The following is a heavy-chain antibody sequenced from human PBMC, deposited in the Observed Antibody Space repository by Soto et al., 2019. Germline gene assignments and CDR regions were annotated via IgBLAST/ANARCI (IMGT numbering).Heavy chain of an antibody. J-gene: IGHJ5*02. V-gene: IGHV4-59*01. CDR2: IFYSGIT. Sequence: SETLSLTCTVSGGSITSYYWSWIRQPPGQGLEWVGYIFYSGITNYNPSPKSRVTISVDTSKNQFSLKLSSVTAADTAVYYCARGGAPYNWFDPWGQGTLVTVSS. CDR1: GGSITSYY. D-gene: IGHD3-16*01. CDR3: ARGGAPYNWFDP.